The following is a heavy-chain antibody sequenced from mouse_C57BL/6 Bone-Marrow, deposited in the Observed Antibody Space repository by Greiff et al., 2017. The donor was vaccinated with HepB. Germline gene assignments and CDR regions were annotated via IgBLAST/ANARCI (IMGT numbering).Heavy chain of an antibody. D-gene: IGHD2-4*01. CDR1: GYAFTNYL. V-gene: IGHV1-54*01. Sequence: QVQLKESGAELVRPGTSVKVSCKASGYAFTNYLIEWVKQRPGQGLEWIGVINPGSGGTNYNEKFKGKATLTADKSSSTAYMQLSSLTSEDSAVYFCAMEGNYYDYEVVWFAYWGQGTLVTVSA. CDR3: AMEGNYYDYEVVWFAY. J-gene: IGHJ3*01. CDR2: INPGSGGT.